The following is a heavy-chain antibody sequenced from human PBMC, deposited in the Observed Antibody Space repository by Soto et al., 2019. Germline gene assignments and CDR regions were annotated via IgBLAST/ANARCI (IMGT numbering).Heavy chain of an antibody. CDR2: IYYSGST. D-gene: IGHD6-19*01. V-gene: IGHV4-31*03. J-gene: IGHJ4*02. CDR1: GGSLDRGCDC. CDR3: AREVRHSSGWYPKYYFDY. Sequence: LSLPRTVPGGSLDRGCDCWSWIRQHPGEGLEWIGYIYYSGSTYHNPSLKSRVTISVDTSKNQFSLKLSSVTDADTPVYYCAREVRHSSGWYPKYYFDYWGQGTLVTVPS.